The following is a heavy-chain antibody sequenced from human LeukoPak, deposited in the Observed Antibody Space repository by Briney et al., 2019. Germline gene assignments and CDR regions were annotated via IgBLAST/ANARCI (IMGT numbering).Heavy chain of an antibody. CDR1: GGTFSSYA. J-gene: IGHJ4*02. Sequence: SVKVSCKASGGTFSSYAISWVRQAPGQGLEWMGGIIPIFGTANYAQKFQGRVTITADESTSTAYMELSSLRSEDTAVYYCARGRRESSGSFDYGGQGTLVTVSS. CDR3: ARGRRESSGSFDY. V-gene: IGHV1-69*13. D-gene: IGHD6-19*01. CDR2: IIPIFGTA.